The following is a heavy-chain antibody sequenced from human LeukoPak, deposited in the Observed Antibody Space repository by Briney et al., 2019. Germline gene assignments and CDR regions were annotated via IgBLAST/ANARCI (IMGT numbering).Heavy chain of an antibody. CDR1: GGTFSSYA. CDR3: ARDKSGLHYYDSSGPRGRNWFDP. Sequence: SVNVSCTASGGTFSSYAISWVRQAPGQGLEWMGGIIPIFGTANYAQKFQGRVTITADESTSTAYMELSSLRSEDTAVYYCARDKSGLHYYDSSGPRGRNWFDPWGQGTLVTVSS. J-gene: IGHJ5*02. CDR2: IIPIFGTA. V-gene: IGHV1-69*13. D-gene: IGHD3-22*01.